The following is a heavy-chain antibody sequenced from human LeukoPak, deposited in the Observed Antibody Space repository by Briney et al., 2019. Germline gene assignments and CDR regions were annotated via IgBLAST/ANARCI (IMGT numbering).Heavy chain of an antibody. CDR1: GYTFTSYD. D-gene: IGHD3-10*01. CDR3: ARGPIPNVLLWFGELLDPVYYFDY. Sequence: ASVKVSCKASGYTFTSYDINWVRQATGQGLEWMGWMNPNSGNTGYAQKFQGRVTMTRNTSISTAYMELSSLRSEDTAVYYCARGPIPNVLLWFGELLDPVYYFDYWGQGTLVTVSS. CDR2: MNPNSGNT. J-gene: IGHJ4*02. V-gene: IGHV1-8*01.